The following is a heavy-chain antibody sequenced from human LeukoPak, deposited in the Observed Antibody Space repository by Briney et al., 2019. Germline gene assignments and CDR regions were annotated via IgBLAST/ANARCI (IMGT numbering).Heavy chain of an antibody. CDR2: INPRGGST. CDR1: GYTFIDFY. CDR3: AAGVGYIYGLSLGPTALISDI. V-gene: IGHV1-46*01. Sequence: ASVKVSCKASGYTFIDFYMHWVRQAPGQGLEWMGIINPRGGSTVYAQNFQGRVTLTRDTSTNTVYMELSSLRSEDTAVYYCAAGVGYIYGLSLGPTALISDIWGQGTMVTASS. J-gene: IGHJ3*02. D-gene: IGHD5-18*01.